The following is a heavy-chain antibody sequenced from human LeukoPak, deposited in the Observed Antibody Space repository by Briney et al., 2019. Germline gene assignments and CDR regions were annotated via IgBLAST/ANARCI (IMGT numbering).Heavy chain of an antibody. J-gene: IGHJ6*02. CDR2: IYYSGST. CDR3: ARNSPFYYYGMDV. CDR1: GGSISSYY. V-gene: IGHV4-59*01. D-gene: IGHD4-23*01. Sequence: SETLSLTCTVSGGSISSYYWSWIRQPPGKGLERIGYIYYSGSTNYNPSLKSRVTISVDTSKNQFSLKLSSVTAADTAVYYCARNSPFYYYGMDVWGQGTTVTVSS.